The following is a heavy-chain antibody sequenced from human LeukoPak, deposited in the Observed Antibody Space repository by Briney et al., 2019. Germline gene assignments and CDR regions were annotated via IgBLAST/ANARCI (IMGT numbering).Heavy chain of an antibody. Sequence: PSETLSLTCIVSGGSISSSRDYWAWIRQPPGKGLEWIGSIYYSGSTYYNPSLKSRVTISVDTSKNQFSLKLSSVTAADTAVYYCARAPLRLRYFDWSNNWFDPWGQGTLVTVSS. D-gene: IGHD3-9*01. J-gene: IGHJ5*02. CDR1: GGSISSSRDY. CDR3: ARAPLRLRYFDWSNNWFDP. V-gene: IGHV4-39*07. CDR2: IYYSGST.